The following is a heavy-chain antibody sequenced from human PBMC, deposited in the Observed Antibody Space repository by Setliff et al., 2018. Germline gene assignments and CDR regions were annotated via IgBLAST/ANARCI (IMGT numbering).Heavy chain of an antibody. D-gene: IGHD3-10*01. J-gene: IGHJ3*02. CDR1: DASIGGSGYY. CDR3: ARRPTGPGAPFDI. CDR2: IHYSGST. V-gene: IGHV4-39*01. Sequence: SETLSLTCTVSDASIGGSGYYWGWIRQPPGKGPEWIGNIHYSGSTHYNPSLKSRVTISVDTSKIQFSLKLISVTAADTALYFCARRPTGPGAPFDIWGHGTMVTVSS.